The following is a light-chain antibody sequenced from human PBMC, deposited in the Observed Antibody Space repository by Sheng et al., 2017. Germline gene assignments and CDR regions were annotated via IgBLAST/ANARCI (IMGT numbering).Light chain of an antibody. CDR2: GAS. V-gene: IGKV1-6*01. J-gene: IGKJ4*01. CDR1: QGIRND. Sequence: AIQMTQSPSSLSASVGDRVTITCRASQGIRNDLGWYQQKPGKAPKLLIYGASTLQSGVPSRFGGSGSGRDFTLTISSLQPEDSVTYYCLQDQTYPLTFGGGTKVEIK. CDR3: LQDQTYPLT.